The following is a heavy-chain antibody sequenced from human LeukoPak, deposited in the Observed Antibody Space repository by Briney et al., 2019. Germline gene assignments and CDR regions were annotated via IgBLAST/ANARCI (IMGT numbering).Heavy chain of an antibody. Sequence: SQTMSLTCTVSGGSISSTSYYWSWIRQPAGKGLEWIGRIYTSGSTNYNLSLKSRVTISVDTSKNQFSLKLSSVTAADTAVYYCAGYDFWSGYCNYWGQGTLVTVSS. CDR2: IYTSGST. CDR3: AGYDFWSGYCNY. D-gene: IGHD3-3*01. CDR1: GGSISSTSYY. J-gene: IGHJ4*02. V-gene: IGHV4-61*02.